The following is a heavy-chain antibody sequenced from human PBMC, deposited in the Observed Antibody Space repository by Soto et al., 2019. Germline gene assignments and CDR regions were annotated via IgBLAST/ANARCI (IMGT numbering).Heavy chain of an antibody. CDR3: AKGDNTGTKTGYGFDP. CDR1: GDSVSSNTAS. D-gene: IGHD5-12*01. V-gene: IGHV6-1*01. Sequence: SQTLSLTCAISGDSVSSNTASWNWIRQSPSRGLEWLGRTYFRSKWYNDYAVSVKSRIIISPDTSNNQFSLQLNSVTPEDTAVYFCAKGDNTGTKTGYGFDPWGQGTMVTVSS. J-gene: IGHJ5*02. CDR2: TYFRSKWYN.